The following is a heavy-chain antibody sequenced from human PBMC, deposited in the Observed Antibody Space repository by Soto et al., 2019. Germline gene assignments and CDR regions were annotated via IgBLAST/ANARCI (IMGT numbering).Heavy chain of an antibody. V-gene: IGHV3-30*18. CDR3: AKGRERCLEWLLFDY. Sequence: QVQLVESGGGVVQPGRSLRLSCAASGFTFSSYGMHWVRQAPGKGLEWVAVISYDGSNKYYADSVKGRFTISRDNSKNTLYLQMNSLRAEDTAVYYCAKGRERCLEWLLFDYWGQGTLVTVSS. J-gene: IGHJ4*02. CDR2: ISYDGSNK. D-gene: IGHD3-3*01. CDR1: GFTFSSYG.